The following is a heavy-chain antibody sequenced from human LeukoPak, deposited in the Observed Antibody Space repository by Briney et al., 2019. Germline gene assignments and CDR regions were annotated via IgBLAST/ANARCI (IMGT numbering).Heavy chain of an antibody. D-gene: IGHD4-23*01. CDR3: ARGRGGGYY. V-gene: IGHV4-34*01. Sequence: PSETLSLTCAVYGGSFSGYYWSWIRQPPGKGLEWIGEINHSGSTNYNPSLKSRVTISVDTSKNQFSLKLSSVTAADTAVYYCARGRGGGYYWGQGTLVTVSS. CDR2: INHSGST. J-gene: IGHJ4*02. CDR1: GGSFSGYY.